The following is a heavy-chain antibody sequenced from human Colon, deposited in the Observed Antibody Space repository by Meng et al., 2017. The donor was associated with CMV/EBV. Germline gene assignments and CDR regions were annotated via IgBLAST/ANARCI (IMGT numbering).Heavy chain of an antibody. CDR1: GFPFNTYW. CDR2: INQDGSET. D-gene: IGHD2-2*01. Sequence: SCAASGFPFNTYWMTWVRQAPGKGLEWVANINQDGSETYSVDSVKGRFTISRDNAKNSLFLQMNSLRAEDTAVYYCARAKYCISSSCPPSDSFDFWGQGTKVTVSS. V-gene: IGHV3-7*01. J-gene: IGHJ3*01. CDR3: ARAKYCISSSCPPSDSFDF.